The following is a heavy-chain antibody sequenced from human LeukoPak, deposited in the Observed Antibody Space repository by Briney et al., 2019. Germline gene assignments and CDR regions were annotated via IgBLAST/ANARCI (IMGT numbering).Heavy chain of an antibody. J-gene: IGHJ4*02. CDR3: ARVHLLVATIPLDY. Sequence: ASVKVSCKASGYTFTGYYMHWVRQAPGQGLEWMGIINPSGGSTSYAQKFQGRVTMTRDKSTSTVYMELSSLRSEDAAVVYCARVHLLVATIPLDYWGQGTLVTVS. CDR2: INPSGGST. CDR1: GYTFTGYY. D-gene: IGHD5-12*01. V-gene: IGHV1-46*01.